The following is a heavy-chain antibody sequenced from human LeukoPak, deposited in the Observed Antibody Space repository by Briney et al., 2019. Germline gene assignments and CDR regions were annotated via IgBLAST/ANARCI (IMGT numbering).Heavy chain of an antibody. CDR1: GFTFDDYA. CDR2: ISWNSGRI. V-gene: IGHV3-9*01. CDR3: AKDTDGAAAGTTWGH. D-gene: IGHD6-13*01. Sequence: GGSLRLSCAASGFTFDDYAMHWVRQAPGKGLEWVSGISWNSGRIGYADPVKGRFTISRDNAKNSLYLQMNSLRAEDTALYYCAKDTDGAAAGTTWGHWGQGTLVTVSS. J-gene: IGHJ4*02.